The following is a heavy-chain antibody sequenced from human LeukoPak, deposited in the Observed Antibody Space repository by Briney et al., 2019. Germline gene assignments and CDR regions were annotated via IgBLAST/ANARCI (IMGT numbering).Heavy chain of an antibody. CDR3: ARGIFYDNSGYPYYFDS. Sequence: PGGSLRLSCAASGFTFHNYSMGWVRQAPGKGLEWVSSISGSSSYIYYADSLKGRSTISRDNAKNSLYLQLNSLRAEDTAVYYCARGIFYDNSGYPYYFDSWGQGTLVTVSS. D-gene: IGHD3-22*01. CDR2: ISGSSSYI. J-gene: IGHJ4*02. V-gene: IGHV3-21*01. CDR1: GFTFHNYS.